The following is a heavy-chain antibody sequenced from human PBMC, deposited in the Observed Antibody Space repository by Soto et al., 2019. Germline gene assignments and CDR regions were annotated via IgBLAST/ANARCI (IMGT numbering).Heavy chain of an antibody. J-gene: IGHJ4*02. Sequence: EVQLVESGGGLVQPGGSLRLSCAGSGFTFSNYWMHWVRQAPGTGLEWVSRIDHDGPTDYADSVRGRFTISRDNAENTLYLQRNSLRSEDTPAEYCVRDSHGDYWGQGTLVTVSS. V-gene: IGHV3-74*01. CDR3: VRDSHGDY. CDR1: GFTFSNYW. CDR2: IDHDGPT.